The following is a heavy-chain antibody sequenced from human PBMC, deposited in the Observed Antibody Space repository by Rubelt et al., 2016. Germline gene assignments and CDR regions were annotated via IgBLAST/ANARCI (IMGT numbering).Heavy chain of an antibody. CDR3: ARDYCSGGSCYSVFDY. V-gene: IGHV1-18*01. J-gene: IGHJ4*02. CDR2: ISAYNGNT. D-gene: IGHD2-15*01. CDR1: GYTFTSYG. Sequence: QVQLVQSGAEVKKPGASVKVSCKASGYTFTSYGISWVRQAPGQGLEWMGWISAYNGNTNYAQKLQGRGTMTRDTSISTSYMELSRLRSDDTAVYYCARDYCSGGSCYSVFDYWGQGTLVTVSS.